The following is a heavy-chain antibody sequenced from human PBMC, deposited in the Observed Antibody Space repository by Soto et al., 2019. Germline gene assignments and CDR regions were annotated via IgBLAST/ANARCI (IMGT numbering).Heavy chain of an antibody. CDR2: ISWNSGSI. Sequence: EVQLVESGGGLVQPGRSQRLSCAASGFTFDDYAMHWVRQAPGKGLEWVSGISWNSGSIGYADSVKGRFTISRDNAKNSLYLQMNSLRAEDTALYYCAKDLAYSSGWYWLKNAFDIWGQGTMVTVSS. D-gene: IGHD6-19*01. CDR1: GFTFDDYA. CDR3: AKDLAYSSGWYWLKNAFDI. V-gene: IGHV3-9*01. J-gene: IGHJ3*02.